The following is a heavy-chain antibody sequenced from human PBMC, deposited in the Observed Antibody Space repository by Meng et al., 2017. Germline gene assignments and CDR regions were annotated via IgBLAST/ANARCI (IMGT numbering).Heavy chain of an antibody. Sequence: QVLLVQSGAEVKKPGSSGKASCKAAGGTFSSYAISWVRQAPGQGLEWMGGIIPIFGTANYAQKFQGRVTITADESTSTAYMELSSLRSEDTAVYYCASNDGTGDRTGGDYWGQGTLVTVSS. CDR2: IIPIFGTA. D-gene: IGHD7-27*01. V-gene: IGHV1-69*01. CDR1: GGTFSSYA. CDR3: ASNDGTGDRTGGDY. J-gene: IGHJ4*02.